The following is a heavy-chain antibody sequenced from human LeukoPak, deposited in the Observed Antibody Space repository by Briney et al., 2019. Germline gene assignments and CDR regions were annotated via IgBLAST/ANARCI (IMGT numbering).Heavy chain of an antibody. CDR3: ARHLPGMATRIPGAY. Sequence: SETLSLTCTVSGGSISSSSYSWGWIRQPPGKGLEWIGSLYYSGSTYYNPSLKSRVAMSVDTSKNQFSLKLSSVTAADTAVYYCARHLPGMATRIPGAYWGQGTLVTVSS. CDR2: LYYSGST. J-gene: IGHJ4*02. D-gene: IGHD5-24*01. CDR1: GGSISSSSYS. V-gene: IGHV4-39*01.